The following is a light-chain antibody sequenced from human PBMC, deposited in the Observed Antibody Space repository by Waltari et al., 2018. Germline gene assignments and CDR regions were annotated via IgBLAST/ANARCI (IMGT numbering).Light chain of an antibody. J-gene: IGKJ2*01. CDR3: QHFNSYPFI. CDR2: MAS. Sequence: DIQMTQSPSTLSASVGDRVTITCRASPSIGNYLAWYQQKPGKAPKLLIFMASTLQLEVPSRCSGSGSATEFALTISGLQADDFATYFCQHFNSYPFIFGRGTKLEIK. CDR1: PSIGNY. V-gene: IGKV1-5*03.